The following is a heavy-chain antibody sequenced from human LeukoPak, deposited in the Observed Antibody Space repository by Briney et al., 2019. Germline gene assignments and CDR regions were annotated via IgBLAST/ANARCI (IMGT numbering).Heavy chain of an antibody. D-gene: IGHD6-6*01. V-gene: IGHV3-48*02. J-gene: IGHJ4*02. CDR1: GFTFSSYS. CDR3: ARGHGVAARRGYFDY. Sequence: PGGSLRLSCAASGFTFSSYSMNWVRQAPGKGLEWVSYISSSSSTIYYADSVKGRFTISRDNAKNSLYLQMNSLRDEDTAVYYCARGHGVAARRGYFDYWGQGTLVTVSS. CDR2: ISSSSSTI.